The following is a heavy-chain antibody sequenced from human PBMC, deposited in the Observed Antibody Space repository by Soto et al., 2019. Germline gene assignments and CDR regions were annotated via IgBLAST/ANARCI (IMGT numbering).Heavy chain of an antibody. V-gene: IGHV3-30*03. J-gene: IGHJ4*02. CDR3: ATVQRRYDGSF. D-gene: IGHD3-22*01. CDR1: GFTFGSWG. CDR2: ISYDGDNK. Sequence: QVHLVESGGGVVQPGRPLRLSCAASGFTFGSWGMHWVRQAPGKGLEWVALISYDGDNKYYADSVKGRFTISRDNSKNTLYLQMNSLGAGDTAVYYCATVQRRYDGSFWGQGTLLTVST.